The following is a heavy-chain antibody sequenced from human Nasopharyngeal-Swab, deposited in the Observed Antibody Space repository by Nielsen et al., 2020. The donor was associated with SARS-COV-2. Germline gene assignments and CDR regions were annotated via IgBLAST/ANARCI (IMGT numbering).Heavy chain of an antibody. Sequence: GGSLGLPGAASDLTFEVYAMPWVRQAPGRGLEWDSGISWNSGSIGYADSVKGRFTISRDNAKNSLYLQMNSLRAEDTALYYCAKDTSSSWYVGWFDPWGQGTLVTVSS. J-gene: IGHJ5*02. CDR1: DLTFEVYA. D-gene: IGHD6-13*01. CDR3: AKDTSSSWYVGWFDP. V-gene: IGHV3-9*01. CDR2: ISWNSGSI.